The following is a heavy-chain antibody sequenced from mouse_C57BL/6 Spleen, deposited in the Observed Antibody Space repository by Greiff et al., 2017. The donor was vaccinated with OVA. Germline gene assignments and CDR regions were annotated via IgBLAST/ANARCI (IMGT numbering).Heavy chain of an antibody. D-gene: IGHD4-1*01. J-gene: IGHJ1*03. CDR2: IHPNSGST. CDR1: GYTFTSYW. Sequence: QVQLQQPGAELVKPGASVKLSCKASGYTFTSYWMHWVKQRPGQGLEWIGMIHPNSGSTNYNEKFKSKATLTVDKSSSTAYMPLSSLTSEDSAVYYCARGGLGRDWYFDVWGTGTTVTVSS. CDR3: ARGGLGRDWYFDV. V-gene: IGHV1-64*01.